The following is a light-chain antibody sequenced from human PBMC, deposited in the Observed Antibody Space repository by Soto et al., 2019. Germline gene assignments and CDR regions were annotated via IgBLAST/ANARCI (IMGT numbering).Light chain of an antibody. CDR1: QGISSY. J-gene: IGKJ1*01. V-gene: IGKV1-9*01. Sequence: DIQLTQSPSFLSASVGDRVTITCRASQGISSYLAWYQQKPGKAPNLLIYAASTLKSGVPSRFSGSGSGTEFTLTISSLQPEDFTTYCCQQLNSYPRTFGQGTKVEIK. CDR2: AAS. CDR3: QQLNSYPRT.